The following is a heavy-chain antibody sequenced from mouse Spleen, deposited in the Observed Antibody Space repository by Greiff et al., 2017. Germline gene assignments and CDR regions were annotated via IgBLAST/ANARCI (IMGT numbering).Heavy chain of an antibody. Sequence: EVKLMESGEGLVKPGGSLKLSCAASGFTFSSYAMSWVRQTPEKRLEWVAYISSGGDYIYYADTVKGRFTISRDNARNTLYLQMSSLKSEDTAMYYCTRDRYYGSSYRFDYWGQGTTLTVSS. CDR3: TRDRYYGSSYRFDY. V-gene: IGHV5-9-1*02. D-gene: IGHD1-1*01. CDR2: ISSGGDYI. CDR1: GFTFSSYA. J-gene: IGHJ2*01.